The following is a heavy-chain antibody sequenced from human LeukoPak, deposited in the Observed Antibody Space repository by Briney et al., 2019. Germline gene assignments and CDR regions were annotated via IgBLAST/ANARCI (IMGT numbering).Heavy chain of an antibody. CDR2: FDPEDGET. CDR1: GYTLTELS. V-gene: IGHV1-24*01. D-gene: IGHD3-16*01. CDR3: ATSPTFGGVRGFDY. J-gene: IGHJ4*02. Sequence: ASVKVSCKVSGYTLTELSMHWVRQAPGKGLEWMGGFDPEDGETIYAQKFQGRVTMTEDTSTDTAYMELSGLRSEDTAVYYCATSPTFGGVRGFDYWAREPWSPSPQ.